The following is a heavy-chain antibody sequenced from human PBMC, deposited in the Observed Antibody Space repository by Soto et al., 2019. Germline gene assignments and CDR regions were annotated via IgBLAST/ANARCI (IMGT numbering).Heavy chain of an antibody. V-gene: IGHV3-64*01. CDR3: ARVEGYCSSTSCYFGAFDI. Sequence: RLSCAASGFTFSSYAMDWVRQAPGKGLEYVSTISGNGESTFYANSVKGRFTISRDNSKNTLYLQMGSLRAEDMAVYYCARVEGYCSSTSCYFGAFDIWGQGTMVTVSS. CDR2: ISGNGEST. D-gene: IGHD2-2*01. CDR1: GFTFSSYA. J-gene: IGHJ3*02.